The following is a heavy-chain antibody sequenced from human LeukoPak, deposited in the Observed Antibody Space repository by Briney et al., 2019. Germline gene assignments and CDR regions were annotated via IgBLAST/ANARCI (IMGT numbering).Heavy chain of an antibody. J-gene: IGHJ4*02. CDR3: AKEAMYCRTDTRCHLH. D-gene: IGHD2-2*01. CDR1: GFTFTTYA. V-gene: IGHV3-23*01. CDR2: ISGSATTT. Sequence: GGSLRLSCAASGFTFTTYAMSWVRQAPGKGLEGVSAISGSATTTYYADSVKGRFTISRDNSENTLYLQMNSLRAEDTAVYYCAKEAMYCRTDTRCHLHWGQGTLVTVSS.